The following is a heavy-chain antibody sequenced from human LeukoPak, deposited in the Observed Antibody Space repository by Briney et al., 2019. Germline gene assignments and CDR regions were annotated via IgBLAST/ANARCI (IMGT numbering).Heavy chain of an antibody. J-gene: IGHJ5*02. CDR3: ARGFEEQQLVNWFDP. D-gene: IGHD6-13*01. CDR2: INHSGST. CDR1: GGSFSGYY. V-gene: IGHV4-34*01. Sequence: SETLSLTCAVYGGSFSGYYWSWIRRPPGKGLEWIGEINHSGSTNYNPSLKSRVTISVDTSKNQFSLKLSSVTAADTAVYYCARGFEEQQLVNWFDPWGQGTLVTVSS.